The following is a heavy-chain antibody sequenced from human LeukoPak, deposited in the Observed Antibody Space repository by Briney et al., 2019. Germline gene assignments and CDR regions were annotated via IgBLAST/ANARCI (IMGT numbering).Heavy chain of an antibody. Sequence: SETLSLTCTVSGGSLSSGVYYSRWLRQHPGTGLEWIGYIYYSGSTYYNPSLKSRVTISVDTSKNQFSLKLSSVTAADTAVYYCAREVIVVVPAASRWFDPWGQGTLVTVSS. CDR1: GGSLSSGVYY. V-gene: IGHV4-31*03. D-gene: IGHD2-2*01. J-gene: IGHJ5*02. CDR3: AREVIVVVPAASRWFDP. CDR2: IYYSGST.